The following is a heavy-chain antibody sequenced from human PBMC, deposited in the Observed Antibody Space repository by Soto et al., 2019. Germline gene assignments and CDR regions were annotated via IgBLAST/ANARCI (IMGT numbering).Heavy chain of an antibody. D-gene: IGHD6-13*01. V-gene: IGHV3-23*01. CDR2: ISGSGETT. CDR3: VGSIAAAGQYYFDY. CDR1: GFTFTNYA. Sequence: PVGSLRISCAASGFTFTNYAMTWVRQAPGKGLEWVASISGSGETTYYADSVEGRFTISRDNSKNTLYLQMSSLRAEDTAVYYCVGSIAAAGQYYFDYWGQGTLVTVSS. J-gene: IGHJ4*02.